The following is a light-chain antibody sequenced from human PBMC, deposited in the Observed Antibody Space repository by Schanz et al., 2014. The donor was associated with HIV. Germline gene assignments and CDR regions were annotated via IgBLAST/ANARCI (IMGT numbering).Light chain of an antibody. J-gene: IGKJ5*01. Sequence: EIVLTQSPGTLSVAPGERATLTCRASQYIHRNFLGWHQQKLGQAPRLVIFGASNRATGIPDRFSGSDSGTDFTLTISRVEPEDYAVYHCQQYGTSLITFGQGTRLEI. CDR1: QYIHRNF. CDR2: GAS. V-gene: IGKV3-20*01. CDR3: QQYGTSLIT.